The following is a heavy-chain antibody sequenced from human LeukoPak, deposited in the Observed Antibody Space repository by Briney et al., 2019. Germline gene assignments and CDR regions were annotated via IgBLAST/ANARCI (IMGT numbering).Heavy chain of an antibody. V-gene: IGHV1-8*01. D-gene: IGHD3-22*01. CDR3: AKGGSDQYYYDSSGYYRIQNAFDI. CDR2: MSPNSGDT. CDR1: GYTFTSYD. J-gene: IGHJ3*02. Sequence: ASVKVSCKASGYTFTSYDFNWVRQATGQRPEWMGWMSPNSGDTGYAQKFQDRVTMTRNTSISTAYMELSSLRSDDTAVYYCAKGGSDQYYYDSSGYYRIQNAFDIWGQGTMVTVSS.